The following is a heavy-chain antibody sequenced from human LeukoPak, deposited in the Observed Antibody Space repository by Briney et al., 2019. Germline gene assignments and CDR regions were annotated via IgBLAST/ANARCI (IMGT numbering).Heavy chain of an antibody. Sequence: PGGSLRLSCAASGFTFNNFSIHGIRQAPGKGLEWVTIISFNNSNEYYADSVKGRFAISRDNSKNTLFLQMNRLTADDTAVYYCAKDLVSRRRLGSSEKVDYWGRGTLVTVSS. CDR2: ISFNNSNE. D-gene: IGHD3-16*01. J-gene: IGHJ4*02. CDR1: GFTFNNFS. CDR3: AKDLVSRRRLGSSEKVDY. V-gene: IGHV3-30*09.